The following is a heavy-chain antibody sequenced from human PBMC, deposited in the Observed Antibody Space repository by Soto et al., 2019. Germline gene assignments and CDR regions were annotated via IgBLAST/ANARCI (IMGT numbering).Heavy chain of an antibody. J-gene: IGHJ4*02. Sequence: QVQLMQSGAEVKKPGSSVKVSCKASGGSFSNYAITWVRQAPGQGLEWMGGIIPIFDTTNYAQKFQGRVTXTXXEPTHSAYMELSSLTSEATAVYYCAREGGDGYTDYWGQGALVTVSS. V-gene: IGHV1-69*12. D-gene: IGHD5-12*01. CDR2: IIPIFDTT. CDR1: GGSFSNYA. CDR3: AREGGDGYTDY.